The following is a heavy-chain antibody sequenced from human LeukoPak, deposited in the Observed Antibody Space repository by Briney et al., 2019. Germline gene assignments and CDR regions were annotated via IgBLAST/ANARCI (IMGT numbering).Heavy chain of an antibody. CDR3: ARDLYFRDTSGYKDY. V-gene: IGHV4-39*07. J-gene: IGHJ4*02. D-gene: IGHD5-12*01. CDR1: GGSISSSSHY. Sequence: SETLSLTCTVSGGSISSSSHYWGWIRQSSGKGLEWIGNIYYSGSTYYNPSLKSRVTISLDTSKNQFSLKLSSVTAADTAIYYCARDLYFRDTSGYKDYWGQGILVTVSS. CDR2: IYYSGST.